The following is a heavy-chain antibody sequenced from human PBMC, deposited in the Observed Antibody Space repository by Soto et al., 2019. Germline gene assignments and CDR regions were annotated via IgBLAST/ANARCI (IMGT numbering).Heavy chain of an antibody. CDR1: GGSISSSSYY. CDR2: IYYSGST. J-gene: IGHJ4*02. Sequence: QLQLQESGPGLVKPSETLSLTCTVSGGSISSSSYYWGWIRQPPGKGLEWIGSIYYSGSTYYNPSPEXXVXIXXDTSKNQFSLKLSSVTAADTAVYYCARQGYYSGVYWGQGTLVTVSS. D-gene: IGHD3-10*01. CDR3: ARQGYYSGVY. V-gene: IGHV4-39*01.